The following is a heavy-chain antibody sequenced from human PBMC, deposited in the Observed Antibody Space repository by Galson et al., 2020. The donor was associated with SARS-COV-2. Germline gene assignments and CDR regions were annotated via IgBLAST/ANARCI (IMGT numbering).Heavy chain of an antibody. Sequence: TGGSLSLSCAASGFTFSSYAMSWVRQAPGKGLEWVAGIGGNGANKYYADSVKCRFTISRDNSKNTLYLHMNSLRAEDTAVYYCAKGQSYYYDASGYYEYVQHWGQGTLVTGSS. J-gene: IGHJ1*01. D-gene: IGHD3-22*01. CDR2: IGGNGANK. CDR3: AKGQSYYYDASGYYEYVQH. CDR1: GFTFSSYA. V-gene: IGHV3-23*01.